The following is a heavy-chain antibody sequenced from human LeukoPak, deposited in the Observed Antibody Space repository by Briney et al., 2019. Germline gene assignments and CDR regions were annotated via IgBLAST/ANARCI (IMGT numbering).Heavy chain of an antibody. V-gene: IGHV4-34*01. J-gene: IGHJ6*03. Sequence: PSETLSLTCAVYGGSFSNYYWSWIRQPPGKGLEWIGEINDSGRINYNPSLMSRVAVSVDRSKNQFSLRLTSVTATDTAVYYCARRWNYGWNYYIDVWGNGATVSVSS. CDR2: INDSGRI. CDR3: ARRWNYGWNYYIDV. CDR1: GGSFSNYY. D-gene: IGHD1-7*01.